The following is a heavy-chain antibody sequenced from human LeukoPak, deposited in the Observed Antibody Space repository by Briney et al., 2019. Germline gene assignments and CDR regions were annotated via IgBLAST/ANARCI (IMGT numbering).Heavy chain of an antibody. D-gene: IGHD3-16*02. CDR3: VRLSGPTGWFDP. V-gene: IGHV4-39*01. CDR1: GGSMSSSSYY. J-gene: IGHJ5*02. CDR2: IYYSGST. Sequence: SETLSLTCTVSGGSMSSSSYYWGWIRQPPGKGLEWIGSIYYSGSTYYNPSLKSRVTISVDTSKNQFSLKLSSVTAADTAVYHCVRLSGPTGWFDPLGQGTLVIVSS.